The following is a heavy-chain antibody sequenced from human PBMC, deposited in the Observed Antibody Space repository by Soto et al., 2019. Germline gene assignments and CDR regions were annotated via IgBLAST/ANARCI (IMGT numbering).Heavy chain of an antibody. CDR1: GYTFTGYY. D-gene: IGHD3-3*01. CDR3: ARGLRFLEGRYYYYGMDV. V-gene: IGHV1-2*04. CDR2: INPNSGGT. J-gene: IGHJ6*02. Sequence: ASVKVSCKASGYTFTGYYMHWVRQAPGQGLEWMGWINPNSGGTNYAQKFQGWVTMTRDTSISTAYMELSRLRSDDTAVYYCARGLRFLEGRYYYYGMDVWGPGTTVTSP.